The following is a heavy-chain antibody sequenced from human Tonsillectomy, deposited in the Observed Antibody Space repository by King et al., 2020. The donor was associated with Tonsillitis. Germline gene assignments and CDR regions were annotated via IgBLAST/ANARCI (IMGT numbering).Heavy chain of an antibody. CDR2: IYRSGTT. CDR1: DYSISGGYY. CDR3: AGDNADYGDHEHAFDI. J-gene: IGHJ3*02. Sequence: QLQESGPGLVKPSETLSLTCAVSDYSISGGYYWGWIRQPPGKGLEWIGSIYRSGTTYYNPPLKSRVTISIDTSMNQFPLKLRSVTAADTACYYVAGDNADYGDHEHAFDIGGQGTMVTVSS. D-gene: IGHD4-17*01. V-gene: IGHV4-38-2*02.